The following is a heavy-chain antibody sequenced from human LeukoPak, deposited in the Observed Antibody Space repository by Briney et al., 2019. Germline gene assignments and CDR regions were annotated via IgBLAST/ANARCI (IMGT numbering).Heavy chain of an antibody. J-gene: IGHJ4*02. CDR2: IYYSGSS. CDR3: ARGRRSGRGDYFDY. D-gene: IGHD3-16*02. V-gene: IGHV4-59*11. Sequence: SETLSLTCTVSGGSISSHYWSWIRQPPGKGLEWIAYIYYSGSSNYNPSLKSRVTISVDTSKNQFSLKLSSVTAADTAVYYCARGRRSGRGDYFDYWGQGTLVTVSS. CDR1: GGSISSHY.